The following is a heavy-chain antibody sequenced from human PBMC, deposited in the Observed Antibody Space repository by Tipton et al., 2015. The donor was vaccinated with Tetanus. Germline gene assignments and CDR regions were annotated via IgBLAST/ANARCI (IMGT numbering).Heavy chain of an antibody. V-gene: IGHV4-4*01. CDR1: GGPVSSSNW. CDR2: IYYRGTT. J-gene: IGHJ6*02. CDR3: ARTPDYYYGMDV. Sequence: TLSLTCDVSGGPVSSSNWWSWVRQAPGKGLEWIGEIYYRGTTNYNPSLKSRVTISTDKSKNQVSLRLNSVTAADTAVYFCARTPDYYYGMDVWGQGTTVTVSS.